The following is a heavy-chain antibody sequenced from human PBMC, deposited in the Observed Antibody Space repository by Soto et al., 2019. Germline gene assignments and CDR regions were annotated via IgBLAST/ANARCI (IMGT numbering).Heavy chain of an antibody. V-gene: IGHV3-30*18. D-gene: IGHD1-1*01. CDR3: AKVAAGTIWFYFDY. Sequence: GGSLRLSCAASGFTFSIYGMHWVRQAPGKGLEWVAVISYDGSNKYYADSVKGRFTISRDNSKNTLYLQMNSLRAEDTAVYYCAKVAAGTIWFYFDYWGQGALVTVSS. CDR2: ISYDGSNK. J-gene: IGHJ4*02. CDR1: GFTFSIYG.